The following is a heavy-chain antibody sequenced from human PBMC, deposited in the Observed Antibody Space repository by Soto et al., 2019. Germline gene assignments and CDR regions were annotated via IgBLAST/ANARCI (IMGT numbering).Heavy chain of an antibody. J-gene: IGHJ5*02. CDR1: GFTFSSYA. D-gene: IGHD1-1*01. V-gene: IGHV3-23*01. Sequence: GGSLRLSCAASGFTFSSYAMSWVRQAPGKGLEWVSAISGSGGSTYYADSVKGRFTISRDNSKNTLYLQMNSLRAEDTAVYYCARHITTAYAYRADNWFDPWSQGTLVTVSS. CDR3: ARHITTAYAYRADNWFDP. CDR2: ISGSGGST.